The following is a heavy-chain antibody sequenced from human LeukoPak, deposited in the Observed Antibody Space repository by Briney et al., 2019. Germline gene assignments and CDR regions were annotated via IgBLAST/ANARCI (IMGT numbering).Heavy chain of an antibody. Sequence: SETLSLTCAVYGGSFSGYYWSWIRQPPGKGLEWIGEINHSGSTNYNPSLKSRVTISVDTSKNRFSLKLSSVTAADTAVYYCARGAMAFYYYYYMDVWGKGTTVTVSS. V-gene: IGHV4-34*01. J-gene: IGHJ6*03. CDR1: GGSFSGYY. CDR3: ARGAMAFYYYYYMDV. CDR2: INHSGST. D-gene: IGHD2-2*01.